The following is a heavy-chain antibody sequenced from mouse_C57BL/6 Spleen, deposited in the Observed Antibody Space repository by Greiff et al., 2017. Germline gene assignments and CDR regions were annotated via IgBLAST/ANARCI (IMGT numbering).Heavy chain of an antibody. J-gene: IGHJ4*01. V-gene: IGHV1-74*01. CDR2: IHPSDSDT. CDR3: AMPHYYGSSLYAMDY. Sequence: QVQLKQPGAELVKPGASVKVSCKASGYTFTSYWMHWVKQRPGQGLEWIGRIHPSDSDTNYNQKFKGKATLTVDKSSSTAYMQLSSLTSEDSAVYYCAMPHYYGSSLYAMDYWGQGTSVTVSS. D-gene: IGHD1-1*01. CDR1: GYTFTSYW.